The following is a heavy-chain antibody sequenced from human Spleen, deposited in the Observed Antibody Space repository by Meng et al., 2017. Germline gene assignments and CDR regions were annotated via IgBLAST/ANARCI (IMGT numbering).Heavy chain of an antibody. CDR3: ARRGYSYGMDV. D-gene: IGHD5-18*01. CDR2: IWYDGSNK. Sequence: GESLKISCAASGFTFSSYAMHWVRQAPGKGLEWVAVIWYDGSNKYYADSVKGRFTISRDNTKNSLYLQMNSPRAEDTAVYYCARRGYSYGMDVWGQGTTVTVSS. CDR1: GFTFSSYA. J-gene: IGHJ6*02. V-gene: IGHV3-33*03.